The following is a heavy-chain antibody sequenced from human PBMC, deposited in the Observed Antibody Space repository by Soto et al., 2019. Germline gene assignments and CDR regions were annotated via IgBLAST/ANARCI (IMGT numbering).Heavy chain of an antibody. Sequence: SETLSLTCAVSGDSVSNDNYYWSWIRQPPGKGLEWIGYIYYSGTTNYNSYLKSRLSLSVDMSKNQFSLKLASVTAADTAVYFCARSQRGRTAFTFDYWGQRALVTVSS. CDR3: ARSQRGRTAFTFDY. V-gene: IGHV4-61*01. CDR1: GDSVSNDNYY. CDR2: IYYSGTT. D-gene: IGHD3-16*01. J-gene: IGHJ4*02.